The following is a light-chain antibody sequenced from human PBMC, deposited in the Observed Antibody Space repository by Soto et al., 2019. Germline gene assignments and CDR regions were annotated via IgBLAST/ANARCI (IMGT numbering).Light chain of an antibody. CDR1: QVIGNY. CDR2: AAS. J-gene: IGKJ1*01. Sequence: PPTLYGCYQKIGTATCRAIQVIGNYLAWYQQKTGKAPRLLIYAASSLLSGDPCRFSGSGAGTKLINSIASLQAHDFSAHFCQQYGAFSRTLGPGTKVDIK. CDR3: QQYGAFSRT. V-gene: IGKV1-27*01.